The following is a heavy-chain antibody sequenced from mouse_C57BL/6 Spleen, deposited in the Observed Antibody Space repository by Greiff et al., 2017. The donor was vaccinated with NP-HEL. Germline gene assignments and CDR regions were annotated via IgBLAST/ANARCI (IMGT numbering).Heavy chain of an antibody. J-gene: IGHJ2*01. Sequence: EVKLVESGPGLVKPSQSLSLTCSVTGYSITSGYYWNWIRQFPGNKLEWMGYIRNDGSNNYNPSLKNQISFTRDKSKNQFVLKLNSETTENTATYYCARGREWEYCDDWGQGTTLTVSS. CDR3: ARGREWEYCDD. D-gene: IGHD1-3*01. CDR2: IRNDGSN. CDR1: GYSITSGYY. V-gene: IGHV3-6*01.